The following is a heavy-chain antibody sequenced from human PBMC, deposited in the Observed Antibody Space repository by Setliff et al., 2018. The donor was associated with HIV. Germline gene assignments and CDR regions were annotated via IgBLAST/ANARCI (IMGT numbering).Heavy chain of an antibody. V-gene: IGHV1-18*01. CDR1: GYTFTSYA. CDR2: ISPYNGHT. Sequence: GASVKVSCKASGYTFTSYAMNWVRQAPGQGLEWMGWISPYNGHTNFAQKFQGRVTMTTDTATSTAYMEVRSLRSDDTAVYYCAKDRFSDSSAPGDAFDVWGVGTLVTVSS. J-gene: IGHJ3*01. D-gene: IGHD3-22*01. CDR3: AKDRFSDSSAPGDAFDV.